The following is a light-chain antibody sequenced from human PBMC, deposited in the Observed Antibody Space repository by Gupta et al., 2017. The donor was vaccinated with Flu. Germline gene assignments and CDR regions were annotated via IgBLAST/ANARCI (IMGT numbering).Light chain of an antibody. CDR3: QQYNNWPLT. Sequence: PGERATLSCRASQSVSSNLAWYQQKPGQAPRLLIYGASTRATGIPARFSGSGSGTEFTLTISSLQSEDFAVYYCQQYNNWPLTFGGGTKVEIK. J-gene: IGKJ4*01. CDR2: GAS. V-gene: IGKV3-15*01. CDR1: QSVSSN.